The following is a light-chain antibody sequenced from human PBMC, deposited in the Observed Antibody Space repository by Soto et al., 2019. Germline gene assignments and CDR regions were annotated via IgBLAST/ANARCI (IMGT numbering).Light chain of an antibody. CDR1: QNLSGNL. Sequence: TVLTLSPGNVSLTQGERATLSCRAGQNLSGNLLVWYQQHPGQAPRLPIYGAYSRATGIPDRFSGSGSGTDFSLTIRRLEPDDFGVYYCQKYGNFWPFGQGAMAAI. CDR2: GAY. CDR3: QKYGNFWP. J-gene: IGKJ1*01. V-gene: IGKV3-20*01.